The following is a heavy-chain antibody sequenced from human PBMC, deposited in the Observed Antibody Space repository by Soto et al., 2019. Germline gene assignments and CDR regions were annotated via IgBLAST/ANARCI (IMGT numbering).Heavy chain of an antibody. CDR3: AKHIVGLLYFDS. V-gene: IGHV3-23*01. CDR2: ISGSGAST. D-gene: IGHD3-22*01. CDR1: GFPFSNYA. J-gene: IGHJ4*02. Sequence: GGSLRLSCAASGFPFSNYAVSWVRQAPGKGLEWISGISGSGASTYYADSVKGRFTISRDSSKNTLYLQMNSLRAEDTAVYYCAKHIVGLLYFDSWSQGTLVTVSS.